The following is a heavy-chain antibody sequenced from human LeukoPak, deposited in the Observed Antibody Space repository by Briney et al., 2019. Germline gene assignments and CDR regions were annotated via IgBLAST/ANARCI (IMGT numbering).Heavy chain of an antibody. J-gene: IGHJ4*02. V-gene: IGHV3-33*01. D-gene: IGHD6-13*01. CDR2: IWYDGSNK. Sequence: GRSLRFSCAASGFTFSSYGMHWVRQAPGKGLEWVAVIWYDGSNKYYADSVKGRFTISRDNSKNTLYLQMNSLRAEDTAVYYCARDSSRYAFDYWGQGTLVTVSS. CDR1: GFTFSSYG. CDR3: ARDSSRYAFDY.